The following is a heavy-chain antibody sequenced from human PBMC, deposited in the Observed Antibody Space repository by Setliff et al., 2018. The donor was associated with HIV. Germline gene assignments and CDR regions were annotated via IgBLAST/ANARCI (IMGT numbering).Heavy chain of an antibody. CDR2: MNPNSGNT. D-gene: IGHD3-16*01. CDR3: VRDSINYDKAFDI. CDR1: GYSFTTFD. V-gene: IGHV1-8*01. J-gene: IGHJ3*02. Sequence: ASVKVSCKASGYSFTTFDVNWVRQATGQGLEWMGWMNPNSGNTGYAQNFQGRVSMTRNTSITTAYMDLSSLTSEDTAVYYCVRDSINYDKAFDIWGQGTMVTVSS.